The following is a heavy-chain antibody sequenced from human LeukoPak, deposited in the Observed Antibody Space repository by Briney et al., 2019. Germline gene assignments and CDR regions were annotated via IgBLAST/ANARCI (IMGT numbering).Heavy chain of an antibody. CDR1: GGSISSSNW. CDR3: GNFPPLPYYYYGMDV. J-gene: IGHJ6*02. Sequence: SETLSLTCAVSGGSISSSNWWSWVRQPPGKGLEWIGEIYHSGSTNYNPSLKSRVTISVDKSKNQFSLKLSSVTATDTAVYYCGNFPPLPYYYYGMDVGAQGTRVTVS. V-gene: IGHV4-4*02. CDR2: IYHSGST.